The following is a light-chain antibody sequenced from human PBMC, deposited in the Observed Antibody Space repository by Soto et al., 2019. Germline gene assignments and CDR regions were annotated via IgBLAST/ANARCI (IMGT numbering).Light chain of an antibody. J-gene: IGLJ1*01. Sequence: QSALTQPASVSGSPGQSITISCTGTSSDVGDYNYVSWYQQHPGKAPKLMIYEVSNRPSGVSNRFSGSKSGNTASLTISGLQAEDEADYYCAAWDDSLSGLYVFGTGTKLTVL. V-gene: IGLV2-14*01. CDR3: AAWDDSLSGLYV. CDR2: EVS. CDR1: SSDVGDYNY.